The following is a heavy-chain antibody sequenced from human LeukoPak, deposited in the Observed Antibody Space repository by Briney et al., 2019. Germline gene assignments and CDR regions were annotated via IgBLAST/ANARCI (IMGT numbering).Heavy chain of an antibody. Sequence: ASVKVSCKASGYTFTSYAMHWVRQAPGQRLEWMGWINAGNGNTKYSQKFQGRVTITRDTSASTAYMELSRLRSDDTAVYYCARGTRYYDSSGFWFDPWGQGTLVTVSS. J-gene: IGHJ5*02. D-gene: IGHD3-22*01. CDR1: GYTFTSYA. CDR2: INAGNGNT. V-gene: IGHV1-3*01. CDR3: ARGTRYYDSSGFWFDP.